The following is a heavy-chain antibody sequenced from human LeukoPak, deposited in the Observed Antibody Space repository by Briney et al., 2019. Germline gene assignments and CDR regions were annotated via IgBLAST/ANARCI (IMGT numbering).Heavy chain of an antibody. CDR2: IRYDASNK. Sequence: GGSLRLSCAASGLTFSSYGMHWLRQAPGKGLEWVAYIRYDASNKYYADSVKGRFTISRDNSKNTLYLQMNSLRAEDTAVYYCAKDEVGGDYRFDYWGQGILVTVSS. J-gene: IGHJ4*02. CDR1: GLTFSSYG. V-gene: IGHV3-30*02. D-gene: IGHD4-17*01. CDR3: AKDEVGGDYRFDY.